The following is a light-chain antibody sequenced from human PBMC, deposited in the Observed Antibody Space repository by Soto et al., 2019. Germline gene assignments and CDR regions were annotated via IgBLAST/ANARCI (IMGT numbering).Light chain of an antibody. CDR2: AAS. CDR3: QQYYSTPWT. CDR1: QSINTY. V-gene: IGKV1-39*01. Sequence: DIQMTQSPSSLSASVGDRVTITCRASQSINTYLKWYQQKPGKAPKLLIYAASSLQIGVPSRFSGSGSGTDFTLTISSLQPADFATYYWQQYYSTPWTFGQGTKVETK. J-gene: IGKJ1*01.